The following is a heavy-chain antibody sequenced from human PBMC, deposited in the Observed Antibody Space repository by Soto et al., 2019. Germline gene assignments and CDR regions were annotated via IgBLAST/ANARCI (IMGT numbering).Heavy chain of an antibody. V-gene: IGHV1-18*01. J-gene: IGHJ4*02. D-gene: IGHD3-9*01. CDR2: ISSYNGNR. CDR3: ARGHDILTGWKFEC. CDR1: GYSFTDFG. Sequence: QAQLVQSGSEVKKPGASVKVSCKASGYSFTDFGVNWVRQAPGQGLEWLGWISSYNGNRVYSQSFQGRLTVTTDTTRDTSYLELTNLRSDDTAIYYCARGHDILTGWKFECWGQGTLVTVS.